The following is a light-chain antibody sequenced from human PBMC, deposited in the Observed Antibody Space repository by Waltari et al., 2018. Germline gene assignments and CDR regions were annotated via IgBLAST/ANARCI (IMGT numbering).Light chain of an antibody. CDR2: SAS. CDR3: QQNYIVPLT. CDR1: QNIRNY. Sequence: DVQMTQSPSSLSASVGDRVSITCRSSQNIRNYLTWYQQKPGHAPTMLIYSASRLQSGVPSRFSGSGSGTEFTLTISGLQPEEFATYHCQQNYIVPLTFGGGTKVEV. J-gene: IGKJ4*01. V-gene: IGKV1-39*01.